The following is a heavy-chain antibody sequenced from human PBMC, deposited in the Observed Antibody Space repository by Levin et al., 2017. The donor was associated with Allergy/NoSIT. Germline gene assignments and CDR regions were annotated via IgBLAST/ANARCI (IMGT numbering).Heavy chain of an antibody. CDR3: ARAAYVDTAMVNDAFDI. J-gene: IGHJ3*02. CDR2: IYSGGST. V-gene: IGHV3-53*01. D-gene: IGHD5-18*01. CDR1: GFTVSSNY. Sequence: GGSLRLSCAASGFTVSSNYMSWVRQAPGKGLEWVSVIYSGGSTYYADSVKGRFTISRDNSKNTLYLQMNSLRAEDTAVYYCARAAYVDTAMVNDAFDIWGQGTMVTVSS.